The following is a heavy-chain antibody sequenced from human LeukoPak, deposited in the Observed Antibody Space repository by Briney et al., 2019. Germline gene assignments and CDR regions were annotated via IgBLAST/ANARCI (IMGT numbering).Heavy chain of an antibody. CDR3: TRLPVTSFVDS. J-gene: IGHJ4*02. V-gene: IGHV4-39*01. D-gene: IGHD2-21*02. Sequence: SETLSLTCTVSGGVISTSVYYWGWIRQSPGEGLEWIASIYYTGRASYNPSLKSRATISVYTSNNQFSVKLSSVTAADTAVYYCTRLPVTSFVDSWGQGTLVTVS. CDR1: GGVISTSVYY. CDR2: IYYTGRA.